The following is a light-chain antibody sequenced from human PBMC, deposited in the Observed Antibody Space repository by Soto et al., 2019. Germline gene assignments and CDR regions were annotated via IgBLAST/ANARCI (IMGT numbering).Light chain of an antibody. CDR2: RAS. CDR1: RSVLYKSPKKTH. J-gene: IGKJ4*01. Sequence: DILMTQSPDSLALSLCGRATMYCEGSRSVLYKSPKKTHLAWYQQKPGQPPQLLIDRASTRESGVPERFSRSGSGTDFTLTLSSLEAEDVAFYLYQQYCDVPLSYGGGTKV. V-gene: IGKV4-1*01. CDR3: QQYCDVPLS.